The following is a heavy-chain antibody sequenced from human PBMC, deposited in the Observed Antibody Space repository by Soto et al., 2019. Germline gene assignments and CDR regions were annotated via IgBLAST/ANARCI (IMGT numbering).Heavy chain of an antibody. CDR3: ARDYGVHFDY. Sequence: SETLSLTCSVSGGSISSYYWSWIRQPPGKGLEWIGYIYYSGSTNYNPSLKSRVTISVDTSKNQFSLKLDSVTAADTAVYYCARDYGVHFDYWGQGTLVTVSS. V-gene: IGHV4-59*01. CDR2: IYYSGST. D-gene: IGHD4-17*01. J-gene: IGHJ4*02. CDR1: GGSISSYY.